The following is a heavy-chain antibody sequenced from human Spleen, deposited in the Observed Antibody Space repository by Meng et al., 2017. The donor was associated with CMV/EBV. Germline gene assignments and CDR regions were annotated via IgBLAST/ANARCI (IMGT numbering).Heavy chain of an antibody. J-gene: IGHJ4*02. V-gene: IGHV3-21*01. Sequence: GESLKISCAASGFTSSDYNMNWVRQAPGKGLEWVSSISGRSSYTYYKDSLKGRFTISRDNAKNSLYLQMHRLRTEDTAVYYCAREYAGLDYWGQGTLVTVSS. CDR2: ISGRSSYT. CDR1: GFTSSDYN. D-gene: IGHD3-16*01. CDR3: AREYAGLDY.